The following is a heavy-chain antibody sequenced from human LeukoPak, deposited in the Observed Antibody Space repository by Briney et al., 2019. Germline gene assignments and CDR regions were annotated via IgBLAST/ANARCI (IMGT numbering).Heavy chain of an antibody. CDR3: ARFARGSSGYLVDY. J-gene: IGHJ4*02. Sequence: GGSLRLSCAASGFTFDDYGMSWVRQAPGKGLEWVSGINWNGGSTGYADSVKGRFTISRDNAKNSLYLQMNSLRAEDTALYYCARFARGSSGYLVDYWGQGTLVTVSS. V-gene: IGHV3-20*04. D-gene: IGHD3-22*01. CDR1: GFTFDDYG. CDR2: INWNGGST.